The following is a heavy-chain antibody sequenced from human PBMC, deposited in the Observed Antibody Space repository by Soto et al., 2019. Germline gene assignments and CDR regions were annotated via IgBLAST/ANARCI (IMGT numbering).Heavy chain of an antibody. V-gene: IGHV1-2*04. J-gene: IGHJ4*02. CDR1: GYTFTGYY. CDR2: INPNSGGT. CDR3: ASDPYPGGSVSRVVNYFDY. Sequence: QVQLVQSGAEVKKPGASVKVSCKASGYTFTGYYMHWVRQAPGQGLEWMGWINPNSGGTNYAQKFQGWVTMTRDTSISTPYLALPRLRSADTAVYYCASDPYPGGSVSRVVNYFDYWGQGPLVTVSS. D-gene: IGHD2-8*02.